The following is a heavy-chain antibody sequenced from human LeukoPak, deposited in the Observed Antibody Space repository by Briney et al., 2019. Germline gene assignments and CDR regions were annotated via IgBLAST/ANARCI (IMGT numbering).Heavy chain of an antibody. V-gene: IGHV4-59*01. CDR3: ARVIRGSSGWFDDAFDI. D-gene: IGHD6-19*01. Sequence: ETLSLTCTVSGGFISSYYWSWIRQPPGKGLEWIGYMYHSGSPNYNPSLKSRVTISIDTPKKQFSLKLTSVTAADTAVYYCARVIRGSSGWFDDAFDIWGQGTMVTVSS. J-gene: IGHJ3*02. CDR1: GGFISSYY. CDR2: MYHSGSP.